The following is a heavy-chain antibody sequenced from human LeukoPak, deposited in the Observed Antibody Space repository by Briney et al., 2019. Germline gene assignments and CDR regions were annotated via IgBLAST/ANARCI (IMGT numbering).Heavy chain of an antibody. Sequence: KTSETLSLTCAVYGGSFSGYYWSWIRQPPGKGLEWIGSIYYSGSTYYNPSLKSRVTISVDTSKNQFSLKLSSVTAADTAVYYCARLGYDSSGYLLPDGYYFDYWGQGTLVTVSS. V-gene: IGHV4-34*01. J-gene: IGHJ4*02. CDR1: GGSFSGYY. CDR2: IYYSGST. CDR3: ARLGYDSSGYLLPDGYYFDY. D-gene: IGHD3-22*01.